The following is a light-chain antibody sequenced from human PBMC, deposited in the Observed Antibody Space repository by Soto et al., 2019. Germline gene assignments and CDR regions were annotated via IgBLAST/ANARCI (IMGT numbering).Light chain of an antibody. J-gene: IGLJ1*01. CDR1: SSDVGGYKY. Sequence: QSALTQPASVSGSPGQSITISCTGTSSDVGGYKYVSWYQQHTGKAPKLMIYEVNNRPSGVSDRFSGSKSGNTASLTISGLQAEDEAVYYCNSYTATSDVGIFGTGTKVTVL. V-gene: IGLV2-14*03. CDR3: NSYTATSDVGI. CDR2: EVN.